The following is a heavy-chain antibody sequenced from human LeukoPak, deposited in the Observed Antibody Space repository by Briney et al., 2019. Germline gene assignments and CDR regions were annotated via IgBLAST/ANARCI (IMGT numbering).Heavy chain of an antibody. J-gene: IGHJ6*02. D-gene: IGHD2-2*01. CDR2: ISAYNGNT. CDR3: ARGGWRYCSSTSCYGEFYYYYYGMDV. CDR1: GYTFTSYG. Sequence: ASVTVSCKASGYTFTSYGISWVRQAPGQGLEWMGWISAYNGNTNYAQKLQGRVTMTTDTSTSTAYMELRSLRSDDTAVYYCARGGWRYCSSTSCYGEFYYYYYGMDVWGQGTTVTVSS. V-gene: IGHV1-18*01.